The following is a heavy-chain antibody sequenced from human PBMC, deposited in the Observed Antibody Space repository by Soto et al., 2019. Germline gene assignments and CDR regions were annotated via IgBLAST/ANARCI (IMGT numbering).Heavy chain of an antibody. CDR1: GGSISSYY. Sequence: SETLSLTCTVSGGSISSYYWSWIRQPPGKGLEWIGYIYYSGSTNYNPSLKSRVTISIDTSKNQFSLKLSSVTAADTAVYYCARLGYSYGYETYYMDVWGKGTTVTVSS. D-gene: IGHD5-18*01. CDR2: IYYSGST. CDR3: ARLGYSYGYETYYMDV. J-gene: IGHJ6*03. V-gene: IGHV4-59*08.